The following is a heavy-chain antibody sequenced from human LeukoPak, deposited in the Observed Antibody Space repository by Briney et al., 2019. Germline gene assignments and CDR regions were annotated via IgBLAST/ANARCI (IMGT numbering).Heavy chain of an antibody. CDR1: GYPFISYW. D-gene: IGHD2-15*01. CDR3: ARHMPHDGSYSDY. V-gene: IGHV5-51*01. CDR2: IYPTDSTT. Sequence: GESLKISRKTSGYPFISYWIGWVRQMPGKGLEFMGIIYPTDSTTRYSPSFQGQVTFSADKSVNTAYLQWTSLKASDSAIYFCARHMPHDGSYSDYWGQGTLVTVSS. J-gene: IGHJ4*02.